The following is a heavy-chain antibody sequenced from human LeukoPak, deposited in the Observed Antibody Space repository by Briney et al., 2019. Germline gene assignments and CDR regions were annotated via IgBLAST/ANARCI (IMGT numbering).Heavy chain of an antibody. CDR2: IIPIFGTA. CDR1: GGTFSSYA. V-gene: IGHV1-69*13. CDR3: AVGGQLLFNWFDP. Sequence: ASVKVSCKASGGTFSSYAISWVRQAPGQGLEWMGGIIPIFGTANYAQKFQGRVTITADESTSTAYMELSSLRSEDTAVYYCAVGGQLLFNWFDPWGQGTLVTVSS. J-gene: IGHJ5*02. D-gene: IGHD2-2*01.